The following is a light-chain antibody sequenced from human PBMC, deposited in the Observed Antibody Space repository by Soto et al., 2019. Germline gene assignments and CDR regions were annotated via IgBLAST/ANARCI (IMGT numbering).Light chain of an antibody. CDR1: QSVSNNY. V-gene: IGKV3-20*01. CDR2: GSS. Sequence: EVVLTQSPGTLSLSPGERATLSCRASQSVSNNYFAWYQQKPGQAPRPLIFGSSDRATGIPDRFSGSGSGTEFTLTISRLEPEDFAVYYCQQYGSSPPYTFGQGTKLEIK. J-gene: IGKJ2*01. CDR3: QQYGSSPPYT.